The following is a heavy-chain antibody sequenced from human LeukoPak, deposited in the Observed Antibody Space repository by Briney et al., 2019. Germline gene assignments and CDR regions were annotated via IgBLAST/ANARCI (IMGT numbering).Heavy chain of an antibody. J-gene: IGHJ4*02. CDR1: GYTFTSYA. V-gene: IGHV1-69*13. D-gene: IGHD6-19*01. CDR3: AGRREGVSYSSGWYFDY. CDR2: IIPIFGTA. Sequence: SVKVSCKASGYTFTSYAISWVRQAPGQGLEWMGGIIPIFGTANYAQKFQGRVTITADESTSTAYMELSSLRSEDTAVYYCAGRREGVSYSSGWYFDYWGQGTLVTVSS.